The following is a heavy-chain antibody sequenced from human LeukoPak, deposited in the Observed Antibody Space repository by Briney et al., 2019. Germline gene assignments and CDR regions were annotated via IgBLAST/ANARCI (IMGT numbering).Heavy chain of an antibody. J-gene: IGHJ4*02. CDR2: IYYSGST. Sequence: KASETLSLTCTVSGGSISRGDYYWSWIPQPPGKGLEWIVYIYYSGSTYYNPSLKSRVTISVDTSKNQFSLKLSSVTAADTAVYYCARASGSYDAVDYWGQGTLVTVSS. CDR3: ARASGSYDAVDY. D-gene: IGHD1-26*01. V-gene: IGHV4-30-4*08. CDR1: GGSISRGDYY.